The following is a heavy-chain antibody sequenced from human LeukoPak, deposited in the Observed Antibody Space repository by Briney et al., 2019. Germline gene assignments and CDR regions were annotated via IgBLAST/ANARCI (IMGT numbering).Heavy chain of an antibody. CDR1: GYTFTGYY. V-gene: IGHV1-2*06. CDR3: ARVSIAVAGTRIDY. D-gene: IGHD6-19*01. J-gene: IGHJ4*02. Sequence: ASVKVSCKASGYTFTGYYMHWVRQAPGQGLEWMGRISPNSGGTNYAQKFQGRVTMTRDTSISTAYMELSRLRSDDTAVYYCARVSIAVAGTRIDYWGQGTLVTVSS. CDR2: ISPNSGGT.